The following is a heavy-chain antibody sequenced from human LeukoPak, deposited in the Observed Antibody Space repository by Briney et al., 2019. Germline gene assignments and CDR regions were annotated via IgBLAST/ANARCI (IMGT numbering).Heavy chain of an antibody. CDR1: GFTFSSYG. CDR2: IWNDGSYE. Sequence: GRSLRLSCAASGFTFSSYGMHWVRQAPGKGLEWVAVIWNDGSYEYYGDPVKGRFTISRDNSKNTLYLQMNTLRADDTAVYFCAKPTRGSGSFLIDYWGQGTLVTVSS. D-gene: IGHD1-26*01. CDR3: AKPTRGSGSFLIDY. V-gene: IGHV3-33*03. J-gene: IGHJ4*02.